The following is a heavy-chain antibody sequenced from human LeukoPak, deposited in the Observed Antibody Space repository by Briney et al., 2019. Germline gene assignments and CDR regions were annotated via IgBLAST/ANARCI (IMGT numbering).Heavy chain of an antibody. J-gene: IGHJ4*02. V-gene: IGHV1-18*01. Sequence: GASVKVSCKASGYTFTNYGISWVRQAPGQGLEWMGWISAYSGYTHYAQKIQSRVTVTTEASTSTAYMELRSLTSYDTAVCYCARDAVSTTTAGGIDYWGQGTLVTVSS. CDR3: ARDAVSTTTAGGIDY. CDR2: ISAYSGYT. CDR1: GYTFTNYG. D-gene: IGHD1-7*01.